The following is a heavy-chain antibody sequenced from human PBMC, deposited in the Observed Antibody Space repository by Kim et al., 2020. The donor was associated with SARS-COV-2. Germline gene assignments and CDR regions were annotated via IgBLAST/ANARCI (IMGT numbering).Heavy chain of an antibody. CDR1: GGSISSGGYY. Sequence: SETLSLTCTVSGGSISSGGYYWSWIRQHPGKGLEWIGYMYYSGSTYYNPSLKSRVTISVDTSKNQFSLKLSSVTAADTAVYYCARAPGLGTMIVVVTHFDYWGQGTLVTVSS. D-gene: IGHD3-22*01. V-gene: IGHV4-31*03. CDR3: ARAPGLGTMIVVVTHFDY. CDR2: MYYSGST. J-gene: IGHJ4*02.